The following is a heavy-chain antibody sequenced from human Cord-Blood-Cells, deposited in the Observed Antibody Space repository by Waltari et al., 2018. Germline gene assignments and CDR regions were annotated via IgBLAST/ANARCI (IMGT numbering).Heavy chain of an antibody. CDR1: GYTFTSYA. D-gene: IGHD2-21*01. CDR3: ARDLGDVGVGQLIALGWFDP. V-gene: IGHV1-3*01. J-gene: IGHJ5*02. Sequence: QVQLVQSGAEVKKPGASVKVSCKASGYTFTSYAMHWVRQAPGQRLEWMGWINAGNGNTKYSQKFQGRVTITRDTSASTAYMELSSLRSEDTAVYYCARDLGDVGVGQLIALGWFDPWGQGTLVTVSS. CDR2: INAGNGNT.